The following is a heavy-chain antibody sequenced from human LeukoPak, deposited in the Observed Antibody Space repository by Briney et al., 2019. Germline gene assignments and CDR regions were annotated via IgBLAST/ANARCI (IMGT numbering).Heavy chain of an antibody. J-gene: IGHJ4*02. CDR2: IYYSGST. V-gene: IGHV4-59*01. D-gene: IGHD4-17*01. CDR1: GGSLSSYY. Sequence: SETLSLTCTVSGGSLSSYYWSWIRQPPGKGLEWIGYIYYSGSTNYNPSLTSRVTISVDTSKNQFSLNLNSVTAAGTAVYYCARTTVTTFNYWGQGTLVTVSS. CDR3: ARTTVTTFNY.